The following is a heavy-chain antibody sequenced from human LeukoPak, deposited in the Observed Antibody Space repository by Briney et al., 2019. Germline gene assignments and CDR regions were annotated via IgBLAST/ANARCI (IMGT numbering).Heavy chain of an antibody. CDR3: AKDPDLAV. V-gene: IGHV3-33*06. J-gene: IGHJ6*04. Sequence: PGGSLRLSCAASGFTFSSYGMHWVRQAPGKGLEWVAAIWYDGSNKYYADSVKGRFTISRDNSKNTLYLQMNSLRAEDTAVYYCAKDPDLAVWGKGTTVTVSS. CDR2: IWYDGSNK. D-gene: IGHD1-14*01. CDR1: GFTFSSYG.